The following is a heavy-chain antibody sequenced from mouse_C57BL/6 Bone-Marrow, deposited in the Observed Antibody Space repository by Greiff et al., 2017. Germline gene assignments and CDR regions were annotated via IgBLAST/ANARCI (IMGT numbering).Heavy chain of an antibody. CDR1: GYTFTSYW. CDR3: ARSAFITTAVAGGFAY. V-gene: IGHV1-64*01. Sequence: VQLQQPGAELVKPGASVKLSCKASGYTFTSYWMHWVKQRPGQGLEWIGMIHPNSGSTNYNEKFKSKATLTVDKSSSTAYMQLSSLTSEDSAVYDCARSAFITTAVAGGFAYWGQGTLVTVSA. D-gene: IGHD1-1*01. CDR2: IHPNSGST. J-gene: IGHJ3*01.